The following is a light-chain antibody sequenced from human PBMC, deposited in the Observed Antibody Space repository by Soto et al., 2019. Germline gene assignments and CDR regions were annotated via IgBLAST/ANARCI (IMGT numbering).Light chain of an antibody. Sequence: DIQMTQSPSTLSASVGDRLTITCRASQSISNWLAWYQQRPGKAPKLLIFDASSLESGVPSRFSGSGSGKEFTLTISSLQPDDFATYYCQQYNTYSKTFGQGTKVEIK. CDR3: QQYNTYSKT. CDR2: DAS. CDR1: QSISNW. J-gene: IGKJ1*01. V-gene: IGKV1-5*01.